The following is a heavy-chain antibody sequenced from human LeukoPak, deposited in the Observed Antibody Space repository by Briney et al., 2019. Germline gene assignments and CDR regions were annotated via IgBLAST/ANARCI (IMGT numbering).Heavy chain of an antibody. J-gene: IGHJ5*02. CDR3: TRSANPGVHDFDP. V-gene: IGHV3-48*02. CDR1: GFSFSNYA. D-gene: IGHD6-6*01. Sequence: GGSLRLSCTVSGFSFSNYAMAWVRQAPGKGLEWLSYITSSSKINYPDSVKGGFTISRDKAKNSLYLQMISLTDEDTAVYYCTRSANPGVHDFDPWGQGTLVTVSS. CDR2: ITSSSKI.